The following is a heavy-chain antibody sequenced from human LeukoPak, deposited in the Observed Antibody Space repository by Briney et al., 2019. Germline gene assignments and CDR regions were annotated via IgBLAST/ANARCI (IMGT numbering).Heavy chain of an antibody. D-gene: IGHD4-11*01. V-gene: IGHV4-31*03. Sequence: SETLSLTCTVSGGSISSGGYYWSWIRQHPGKGLEWIGYIYHSGSTYYNPSLKSRVTISVDTSKNQFSLKLSSVTAADTAVYYCARGDDYSNHFDYWGQGTLVTVSS. CDR2: IYHSGST. CDR3: ARGDDYSNHFDY. J-gene: IGHJ4*02. CDR1: GGSISSGGYY.